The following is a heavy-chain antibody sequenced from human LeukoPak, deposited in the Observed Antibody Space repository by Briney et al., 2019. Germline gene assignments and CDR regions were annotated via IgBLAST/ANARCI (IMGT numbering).Heavy chain of an antibody. V-gene: IGHV3-30*02. CDR1: GFTFSSYG. Sequence: PGGSLRLSCAASGFTFSSYGMHWVRQAPGKGLEWVAFIRYDGSNKYYADSVKGRFTISRDNSKNTLYLQMNSLRAEDTAVYYCARAESYSSGWYLSWYFDYWGQGTLVTVSS. CDR3: ARAESYSSGWYLSWYFDY. CDR2: IRYDGSNK. D-gene: IGHD6-13*01. J-gene: IGHJ4*02.